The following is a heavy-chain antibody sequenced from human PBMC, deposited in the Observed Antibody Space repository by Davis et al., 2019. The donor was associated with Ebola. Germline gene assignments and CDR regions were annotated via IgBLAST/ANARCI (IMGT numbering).Heavy chain of an antibody. V-gene: IGHV3-21*04. CDR1: GFTFSSYS. Sequence: GESLKISCAASGFTFSSYSMNWVRQAPGKGLEWVSSISSSSSYIYYADSVKGRFTISRDNSKNTLYLQMNSLRAEDTAVYYCAKRPGGWGDYYFDYWGQGTLVTVSS. CDR2: ISSSSSYI. D-gene: IGHD6-19*01. J-gene: IGHJ4*02. CDR3: AKRPGGWGDYYFDY.